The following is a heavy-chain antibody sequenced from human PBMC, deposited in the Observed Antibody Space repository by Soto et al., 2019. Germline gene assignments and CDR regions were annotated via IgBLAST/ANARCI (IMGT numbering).Heavy chain of an antibody. CDR1: GGTFSSYA. Sequence: GASVKVSCKASGGTFSSYAISWVRQAPGQGLEWMGGIIPIFGTANYAQKFQGRVTITADESTSTAYMELSSLRSEDTAVYYCARDFEVAVAACCYYYGMDVWGQGTTVTVSS. V-gene: IGHV1-69*13. CDR3: ARDFEVAVAACCYYYGMDV. CDR2: IIPIFGTA. D-gene: IGHD6-19*01. J-gene: IGHJ6*02.